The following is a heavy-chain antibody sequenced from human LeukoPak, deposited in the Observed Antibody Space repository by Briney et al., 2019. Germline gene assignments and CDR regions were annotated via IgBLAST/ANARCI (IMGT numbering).Heavy chain of an antibody. CDR1: GGSISSSSYY. J-gene: IGHJ3*02. D-gene: IGHD3-3*01. CDR2: IYYSGST. V-gene: IGHV4-39*01. CDR3: ARSFRVLEWLVNAFDI. Sequence: SETLSLTCTVSGGSISSSSYYWGWIRQPPGKGLEWIGSIYYSGSTYYNPSLKSRVTISVDTSKNQFSLKLSSVTAADTAVYYCARSFRVLEWLVNAFDIWGQGTMVTVSS.